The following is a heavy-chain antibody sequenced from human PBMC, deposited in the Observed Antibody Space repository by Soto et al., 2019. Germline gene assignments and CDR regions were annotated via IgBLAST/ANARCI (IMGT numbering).Heavy chain of an antibody. V-gene: IGHV4-39*01. CDR3: ARPWGGGAQGVTIFGAENWFDP. D-gene: IGHD3-3*01. J-gene: IGHJ5*02. CDR1: GGSISSSSYY. CDR2: IYYSGST. Sequence: SETLSLTCPVSGGSISSSSYYWGWIRKPPGKGLEWIGSIYYSGSTYYNPSLKSRVTISVDTSKNQFSLKLSSVTAADTAVYYCARPWGGGAQGVTIFGAENWFDPWGQGTLVTVSS.